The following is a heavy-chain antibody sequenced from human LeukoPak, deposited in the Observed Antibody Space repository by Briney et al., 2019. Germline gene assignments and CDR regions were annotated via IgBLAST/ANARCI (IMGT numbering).Heavy chain of an antibody. CDR3: AREVVAAPGTVDY. V-gene: IGHV4-59*01. CDR2: IYYSGST. J-gene: IGHJ4*02. CDR1: GDSISNYY. Sequence: PSETLSLTCTVSGDSISNYYWSWIRQPPGKGLEWIGYIYYSGSTNYNPSLKSRVTISVDTSKNQFSLKLSSVTAADTAVYYCAREVVAAPGTVDYWGQGNLVTVSS. D-gene: IGHD6-13*01.